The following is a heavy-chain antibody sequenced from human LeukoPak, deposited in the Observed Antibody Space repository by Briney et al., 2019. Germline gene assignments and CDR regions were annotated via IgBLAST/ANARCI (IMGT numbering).Heavy chain of an antibody. CDR1: GFTFDDYG. CDR3: ARSRDSSGWYFPPWFDP. D-gene: IGHD6-19*01. J-gene: IGHJ5*02. V-gene: IGHV3-20*01. CDR2: INWNGGST. Sequence: GGSLRLSCAASGFTFDDYGMSWVRHAPGKGLEWVSGINWNGGSTGYADSVKGRFTISRDNAKNSLYLQMNSLRAEDTALYHCARSRDSSGWYFPPWFDPWGQGTLVTVSS.